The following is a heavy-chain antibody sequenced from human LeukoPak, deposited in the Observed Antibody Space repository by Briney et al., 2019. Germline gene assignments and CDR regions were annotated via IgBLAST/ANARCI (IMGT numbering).Heavy chain of an antibody. J-gene: IGHJ4*02. CDR2: ISYDGSNK. Sequence: GGSLRLSCAASGFTFSSYGMHWVRQAPGKGLEGVAVISYDGSNKYYADSVKGRFTISRDNSKNTLYLQMNSLRAEDTAVYYCARGYHNWGQGTLVTVSS. D-gene: IGHD5-12*01. V-gene: IGHV3-30*03. CDR3: ARGYHN. CDR1: GFTFSSYG.